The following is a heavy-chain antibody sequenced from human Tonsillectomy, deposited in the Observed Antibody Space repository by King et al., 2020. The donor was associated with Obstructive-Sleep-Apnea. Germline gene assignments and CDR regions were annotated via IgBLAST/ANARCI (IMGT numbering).Heavy chain of an antibody. CDR2: IKPSGSST. Sequence: QLVQSGAEVKKPGASVKVSCKASGYTFSGYYIYWVRQAPGQGLEWMGMIKPSGSSTSYAQKFQDRVTMTRDRSTSTIYMELSSLISEDTAVAYCARGSRKSGTANDAFDIWGQGTMVTVSS. J-gene: IGHJ3*02. V-gene: IGHV1-46*01. CDR3: ARGSRKSGTANDAFDI. CDR1: GYTFSGYY. D-gene: IGHD1-7*01.